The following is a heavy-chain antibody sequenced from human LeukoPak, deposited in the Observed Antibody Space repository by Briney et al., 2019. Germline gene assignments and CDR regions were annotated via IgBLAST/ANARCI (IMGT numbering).Heavy chain of an antibody. CDR3: AKEGIAVAGTRYFDY. J-gene: IGHJ4*02. CDR2: ISGSGGST. Sequence: EGALRLSCAASGVTFSSDAMSGLRQAPGKGLELVSAISGSGGSTYYADSVKGRFTISRDNSKNTLYLQMNSLRAEDTAVYYCAKEGIAVAGTRYFDYWGQGTLVTVSS. V-gene: IGHV3-23*01. D-gene: IGHD6-19*01. CDR1: GVTFSSDA.